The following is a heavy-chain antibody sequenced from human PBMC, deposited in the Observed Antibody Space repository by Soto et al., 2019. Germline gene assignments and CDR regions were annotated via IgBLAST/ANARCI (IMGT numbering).Heavy chain of an antibody. J-gene: IGHJ1*01. CDR1: GFTFSSYA. CDR2: ISYDGSNK. D-gene: IGHD6-6*01. Sequence: QVQLVESGGGVVQPGRSQRLSCAASGFTFSSYAMHWVRQAPGKGLEWVAVISYDGSNKYYADSVKGRFTISRDNSKNTLYLQMNSLRAEDTAVYYCARDTIRGIAARLRSGYFQHWGQGTLVTVSS. CDR3: ARDTIRGIAARLRSGYFQH. V-gene: IGHV3-30-3*01.